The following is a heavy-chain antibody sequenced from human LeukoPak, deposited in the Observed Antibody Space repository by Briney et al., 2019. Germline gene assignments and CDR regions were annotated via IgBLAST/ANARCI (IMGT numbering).Heavy chain of an antibody. CDR1: GYTFSTYG. D-gene: IGHD3-16*01. J-gene: IGHJ4*02. CDR3: AREGLGELTLDY. V-gene: IGHV1-18*01. Sequence: ASVKVSCKASGYTFSTYGISWVRQAPGQGLEWMGWISTSNGDTKYAQKLQGRVTMTTDTSTSTAYMELRNLRSDDTAVYYCAREGLGELTLDYWGQGTLVTVSS. CDR2: ISTSNGDT.